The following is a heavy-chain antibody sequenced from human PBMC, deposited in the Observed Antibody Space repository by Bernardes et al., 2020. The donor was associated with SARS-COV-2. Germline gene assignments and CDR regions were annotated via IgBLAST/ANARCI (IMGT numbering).Heavy chain of an antibody. D-gene: IGHD5-18*01. CDR2: ISSSSSTI. V-gene: IGHV3-48*02. CDR3: ASGYSLSS. J-gene: IGHJ4*02. CDR1: GFTFSSYT. Sequence: VWSLSLSCAASGFTFSSYTMNWVRQAPGKGLEWVSYISSSSSTIYYADSVKGRFTISRDNAKNSLYLQMNSLRDEDTAVYYCASGYSLSSWGQGTLVTVSS.